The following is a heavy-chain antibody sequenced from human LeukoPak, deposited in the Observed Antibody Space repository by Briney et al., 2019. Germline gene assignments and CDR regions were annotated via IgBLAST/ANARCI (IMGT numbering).Heavy chain of an antibody. CDR3: TTEMVVAATLDY. CDR1: GFTFSNAW. Sequence: KPGGSLRLSCAASGFTFSNAWMSWVRQAPGKGLEWVGRIKSKTDGGTTDYAAPVKGRFTISRDDSKNTLYLQMNSLKTEDTAVYYCTTEMVVAATLDYWGQGTLVTVSS. J-gene: IGHJ4*02. D-gene: IGHD2-15*01. CDR2: IKSKTDGGTT. V-gene: IGHV3-15*01.